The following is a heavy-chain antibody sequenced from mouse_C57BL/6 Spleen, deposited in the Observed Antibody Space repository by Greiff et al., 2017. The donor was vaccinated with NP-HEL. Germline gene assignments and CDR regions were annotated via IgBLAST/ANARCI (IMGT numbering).Heavy chain of an antibody. J-gene: IGHJ2*01. CDR1: GYSFTDYN. D-gene: IGHD1-1*01. CDR3: ERGVITTVVEGGDD. CDR2: INPNYGTT. Sequence: EVQLQQSGPELVKPGASVKISCKASGYSFTDYNMNWVKQSNGKSLEWIGVINPNYGTTSYNQKFKGKATLTVDQSSSTAYMQLNSLKSEDAAVEYGERGVITTVVEGGDDWGKGTTRTVSA. V-gene: IGHV1-39*01.